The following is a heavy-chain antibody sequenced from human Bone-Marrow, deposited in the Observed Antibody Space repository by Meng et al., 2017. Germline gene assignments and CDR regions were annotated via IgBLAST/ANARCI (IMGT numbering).Heavy chain of an antibody. CDR1: GDSVSINSAA. CDR3: VRSHSGFLDY. D-gene: IGHD3-10*01. CDR2: TYYRSKWSN. Sequence: QVQLQQSGPGLVKPSQTLSLTCSLSGDSVSINSAAWNWIRQSPSRGLEWLGRTYYRSKWSNDYALSVRGRITVNPDTSKNQFSLQLNSVTPEDTAVYYCVRSHSGFLDYWDQGTLVTVSS. J-gene: IGHJ4*02. V-gene: IGHV6-1*01.